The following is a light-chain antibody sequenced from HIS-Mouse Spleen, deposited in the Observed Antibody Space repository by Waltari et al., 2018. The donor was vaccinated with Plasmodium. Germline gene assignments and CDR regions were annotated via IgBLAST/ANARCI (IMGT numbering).Light chain of an antibody. Sequence: SYELTQPPSVSVSPGQTARITCSGDALPKQYAYWYQQKSGQAPVLVIYEDSKRPSGLPGRFSGSSSGTMATLTISGAQVEDEADYYCYSTDSSGNHRVFGGGTKLTVL. V-gene: IGLV3-10*01. CDR2: EDS. J-gene: IGLJ3*02. CDR1: ALPKQY. CDR3: YSTDSSGNHRV.